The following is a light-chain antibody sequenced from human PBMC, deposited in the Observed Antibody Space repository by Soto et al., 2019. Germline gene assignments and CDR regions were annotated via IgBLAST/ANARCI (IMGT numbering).Light chain of an antibody. CDR2: GAS. V-gene: IGKV3-20*01. Sequence: EIVLTQSPGTLSLSPGERATLSCRASQSVSSSYLAWYQQKPGQAPRLLIYGASSRATGIPDRFSGSGSGSDFTLTISRLEPEYVEVYYCQQYGSSPPLYTFGQGTKLEIK. J-gene: IGKJ2*01. CDR1: QSVSSSY. CDR3: QQYGSSPPLYT.